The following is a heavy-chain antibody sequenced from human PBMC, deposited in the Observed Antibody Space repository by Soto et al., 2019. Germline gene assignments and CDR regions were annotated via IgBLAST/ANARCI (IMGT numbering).Heavy chain of an antibody. Sequence: QVQLVQSGAEVKKPGSSVKVSCKISGGNFSSYAINWVRQAPGQGLEWMGGIIPISDTTNYAQKFQGRATITADKSTFTSYMELRGLSSEDTALYYCARDPGYSYGHPPHRGMDVWGQGTTVTVSS. CDR1: GGNFSSYA. V-gene: IGHV1-69*06. CDR3: ARDPGYSYGHPPHRGMDV. CDR2: IIPISDTT. J-gene: IGHJ6*02. D-gene: IGHD5-18*01.